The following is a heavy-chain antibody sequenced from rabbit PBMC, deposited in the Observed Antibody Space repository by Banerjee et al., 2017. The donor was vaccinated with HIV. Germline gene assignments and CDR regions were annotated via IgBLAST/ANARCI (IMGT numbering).Heavy chain of an antibody. CDR3: ARDLPISGGYSFDL. V-gene: IGHV1S40*01. CDR1: GFSFSSRYW. Sequence: QSLEESGGDLVKPGASLTLTCTASGFSFSSRYWICWVRQAPGKGLEWIACIYTGNSDGARYASWVNGRFTSSKASSTTVTLQMTSLTAADTATYFCARDLPISGGYSFDLWGQGTLVTVS. D-gene: IGHD1-1*01. J-gene: IGHJ4*01. CDR2: IYTGNSDGA.